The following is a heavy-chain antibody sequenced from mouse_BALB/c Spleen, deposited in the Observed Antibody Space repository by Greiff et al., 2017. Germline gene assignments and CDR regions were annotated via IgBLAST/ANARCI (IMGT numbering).Heavy chain of an antibody. CDR2: ISSGGGNT. J-gene: IGHJ2*01. Sequence: EVHLVESGGGLVKPGGSLKLSCAASGFTFSSYTMSWVRQTPEKRLEWVATISSGGGNTYYPDSVKGRFTISRDNAKNNLYLQMSSLRSEDTALYYCARDGTSYFDYWGQGTTLTVSS. CDR3: ARDGTSYFDY. V-gene: IGHV5-9*03. D-gene: IGHD4-1*01. CDR1: GFTFSSYT.